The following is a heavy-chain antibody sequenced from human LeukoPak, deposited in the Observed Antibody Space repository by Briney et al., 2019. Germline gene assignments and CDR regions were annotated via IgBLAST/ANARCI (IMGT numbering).Heavy chain of an antibody. J-gene: IGHJ4*02. CDR3: ARESRELLVFDY. CDR1: GFTVSFNY. CDR2: IYSGGST. V-gene: IGHV3-53*05. Sequence: GGSLRLSCAASGFTVSFNYMSWVRQAPGKGLEWVSVIYSGGSTYYADSVKGRFTISRDNSKNTLYLQMNSLRAEDTAVYYCARESRELLVFDYWGQGTLVTVSS. D-gene: IGHD1-26*01.